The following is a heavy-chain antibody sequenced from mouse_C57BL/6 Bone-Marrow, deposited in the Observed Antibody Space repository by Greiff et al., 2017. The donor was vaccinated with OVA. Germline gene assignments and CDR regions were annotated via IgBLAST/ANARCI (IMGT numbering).Heavy chain of an antibody. Sequence: EVHLVESGGGLVQPGGSMKLSCAASGFTFSDAWMDWVRQSPEKGLEWVAEIRNKANNHATYYAESVKGRFTISRDDSKSSVYLQMNSLRAEDTGIYYCTSTFISNAYWGQGTLVTVSA. D-gene: IGHD1-1*01. CDR1: GFTFSDAW. CDR2: IRNKANNHAT. J-gene: IGHJ3*01. CDR3: TSTFISNAY. V-gene: IGHV6-6*01.